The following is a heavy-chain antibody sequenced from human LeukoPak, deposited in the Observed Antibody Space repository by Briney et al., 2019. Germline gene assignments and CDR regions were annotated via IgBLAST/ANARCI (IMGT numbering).Heavy chain of an antibody. J-gene: IGHJ4*02. CDR1: GFTFSSYW. Sequence: GGSLRLSCAASGFTFSSYWMSWVRQAPGKGLEWVANIKQDGSENYYVDSVKGRFTISRDNAKNSLYLQMNSLRAEDTAVYYCARDKIVGATNFDYWGQGTLVTVSS. D-gene: IGHD1-26*01. V-gene: IGHV3-7*03. CDR3: ARDKIVGATNFDY. CDR2: IKQDGSEN.